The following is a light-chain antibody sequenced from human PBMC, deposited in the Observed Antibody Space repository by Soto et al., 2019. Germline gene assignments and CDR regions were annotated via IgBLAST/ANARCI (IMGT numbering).Light chain of an antibody. J-gene: IGLJ3*02. CDR1: TGTVTSGHY. CDR2: DTS. Sequence: QAVVTQETSMSVSPGGTVTLTCGSSTGTVTSGHYPYWFQQKPGQAPRTLIYDTSNKQSWTPARFSGSLLGGKAALTLSGAQPEDEADYYCLLPYSDAWVFGGGTKVIVL. CDR3: LLPYSDAWV. V-gene: IGLV7-46*01.